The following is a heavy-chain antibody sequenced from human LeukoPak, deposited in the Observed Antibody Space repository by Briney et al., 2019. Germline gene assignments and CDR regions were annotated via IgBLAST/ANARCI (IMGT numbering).Heavy chain of an antibody. Sequence: ASVKVSCKASGYTFTGYYMHWVRQAPGQGLEWMGWINPNSGGTNYAQKFQGWVTMTRATSISKAYMELSRLRSDDTAVYYCEREGEEYYGSGTFAFDIWGQGTMVTVSS. CDR2: INPNSGGT. CDR3: EREGEEYYGSGTFAFDI. V-gene: IGHV1-2*04. J-gene: IGHJ3*02. CDR1: GYTFTGYY. D-gene: IGHD3-10*01.